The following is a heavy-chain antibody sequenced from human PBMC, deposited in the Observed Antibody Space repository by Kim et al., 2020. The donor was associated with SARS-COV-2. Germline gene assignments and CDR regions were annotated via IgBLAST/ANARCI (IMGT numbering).Heavy chain of an antibody. CDR1: RFTLSSYA. Sequence: GGSLRLSCAASRFTLSSYAMSWVRQAPGKGLEWVSVIYSGGSNTYYADSVKGRFTISRDDSKNTLYLQMNSLRAEDTAVYYCAKDSSSSSGSFDYWGQGTLVTVSS. V-gene: IGHV3-23*03. D-gene: IGHD6-6*01. CDR2: IYSGGSNT. J-gene: IGHJ4*02. CDR3: AKDSSSSSGSFDY.